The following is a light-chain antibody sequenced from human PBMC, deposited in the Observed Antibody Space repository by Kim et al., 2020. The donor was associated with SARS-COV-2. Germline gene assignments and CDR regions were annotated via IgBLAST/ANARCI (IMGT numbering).Light chain of an antibody. CDR2: GAS. CDR3: QQYDDWPPWT. J-gene: IGKJ1*01. CDR1: QSVGSN. Sequence: SAGDRATLSCRASQSVGSNVAWYQQKPGQAPRLLIYGASTRATDIPARFSGSGSGTEFTLIISSLQSEDLADYFCQQYDDWPPWTFGQGTKVDIK. V-gene: IGKV3-15*01.